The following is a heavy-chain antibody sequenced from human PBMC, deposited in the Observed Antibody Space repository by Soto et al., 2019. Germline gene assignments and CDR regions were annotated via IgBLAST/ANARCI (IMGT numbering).Heavy chain of an antibody. CDR3: AREIVAGAVDY. V-gene: IGHV4-4*07. D-gene: IGHD6-19*01. Sequence: LSLTCTVSGGSISNYYWNWIRQPAGKGLQWIGRIYSSGSTNYNPSLKSRVTMSVDTSRNQFSLKLTSVTAADTAVYYCAREIVAGAVDYWGQGTLVTVS. J-gene: IGHJ4*02. CDR2: IYSSGST. CDR1: GGSISNYY.